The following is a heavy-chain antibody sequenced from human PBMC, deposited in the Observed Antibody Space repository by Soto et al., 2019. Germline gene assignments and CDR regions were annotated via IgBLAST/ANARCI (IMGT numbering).Heavy chain of an antibody. CDR2: IYSDVSTA. CDR3: ARSGGDYNYYYDMDV. Sequence: PGGSLRLSCAASGFTYNTYWMDWVRQVPGKGLMWVSRIYSDVSTARYADSVKGRFTISRDNAKNTVYLQMNSLRAEDTAVYYCARSGGDYNYYYDMDVWGQGTTATVSS. D-gene: IGHD2-21*02. V-gene: IGHV3-74*01. CDR1: GFTYNTYW. J-gene: IGHJ6*02.